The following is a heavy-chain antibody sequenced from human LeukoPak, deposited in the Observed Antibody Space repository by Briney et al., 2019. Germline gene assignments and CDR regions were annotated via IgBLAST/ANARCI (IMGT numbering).Heavy chain of an antibody. CDR2: FNPNTGDA. V-gene: IGHV1-2*04. Sequence: GASVKVSCKASGYRFTDFSIYWVRQAPGQGLEWMGWFNPNTGDAKYAEKFQGWITMTSDTSIRTAYMEIRSLKSDDTAIYYCATGGPQTSGEKRGLGYWGQGTLVTVSS. CDR1: GYRFTDFS. D-gene: IGHD6-25*01. CDR3: ATGGPQTSGEKRGLGY. J-gene: IGHJ4*02.